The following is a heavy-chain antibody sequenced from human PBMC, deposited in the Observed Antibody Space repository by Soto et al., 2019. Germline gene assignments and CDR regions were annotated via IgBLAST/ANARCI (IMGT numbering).Heavy chain of an antibody. V-gene: IGHV1-69*02. CDR3: ATSARGTVTTSLDY. Sequence: QVQLVQSGAEVKKPGSSVKVSCKASGGTFSSYTISWVRQAPGQGLEWMGRIIPILGIANYAQKFQGRVTITAHKSTSTAYMELSSLRSEDTAVYYCATSARGTVTTSLDYWGQGTLVTVSS. CDR2: IIPILGIA. D-gene: IGHD4-17*01. J-gene: IGHJ4*02. CDR1: GGTFSSYT.